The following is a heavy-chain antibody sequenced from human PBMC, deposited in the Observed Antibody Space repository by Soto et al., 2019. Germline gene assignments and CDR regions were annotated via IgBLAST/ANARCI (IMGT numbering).Heavy chain of an antibody. J-gene: IGHJ5*02. CDR3: ARDHGLDHYGSGSYYTTHNWFDP. CDR2: ISTSSNTI. D-gene: IGHD3-10*01. V-gene: IGHV3-48*02. Sequence: GGSLRLSCAASGFIFSSYSMNWVRQAPGKGLEWVSFISTSSNTIYYADSVKGRFTISRDNAKSSLYLQMNSLRDEDTAVYYYARDHGLDHYGSGSYYTTHNWFDPWGQGTLVTVSS. CDR1: GFIFSSYS.